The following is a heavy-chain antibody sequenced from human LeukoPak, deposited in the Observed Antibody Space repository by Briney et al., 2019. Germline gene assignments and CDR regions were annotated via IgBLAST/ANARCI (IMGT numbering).Heavy chain of an antibody. CDR1: GGSFSGYY. J-gene: IGHJ4*02. V-gene: IGHV4-34*01. CDR2: INHSGST. Sequence: SETLSLTCAVYGGSFSGYYWSWIRQPPGKGLEWIGEINHSGSTNYNPSLKSRVTISVDTSKNQFSLKLSSVTAAYTAVYYCARGRGSSWLYYFDYWGQGTLVTVSS. CDR3: ARGRGSSWLYYFDY. D-gene: IGHD6-13*01.